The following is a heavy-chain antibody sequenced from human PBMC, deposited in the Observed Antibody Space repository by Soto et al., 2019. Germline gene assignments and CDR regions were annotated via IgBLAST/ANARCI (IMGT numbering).Heavy chain of an antibody. CDR3: AKNRDTAMVTGLDYYYYYGMDV. J-gene: IGHJ6*02. CDR1: GFTFSSYG. Sequence: QVQLVESGGGVVQPGRSQRLSCAASGFTFSSYGMHWVRQAPGKGLEWVAVISYDGSNKYYADSVKGRFTISRDNSKNTLYLQMNSLRAEDTAVYYCAKNRDTAMVTGLDYYYYYGMDVWGQGTTVTVSS. V-gene: IGHV3-30*18. CDR2: ISYDGSNK. D-gene: IGHD5-18*01.